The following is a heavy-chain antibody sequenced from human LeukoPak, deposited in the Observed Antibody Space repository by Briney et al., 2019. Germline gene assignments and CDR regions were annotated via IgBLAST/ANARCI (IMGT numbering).Heavy chain of an antibody. Sequence: GGSLRLSCATSGFTFSSNWMSWVRHVPGRGLDWVANIKPDGSAQYYAAPVKGRFTVSRDNAKNSLYLQMNSLRVEDTAVYYCARANNSSWHNWGQGTLVTVSA. CDR1: GFTFSSNW. D-gene: IGHD6-13*01. J-gene: IGHJ4*02. CDR3: ARANNSSWHN. CDR2: IKPDGSAQ. V-gene: IGHV3-7*01.